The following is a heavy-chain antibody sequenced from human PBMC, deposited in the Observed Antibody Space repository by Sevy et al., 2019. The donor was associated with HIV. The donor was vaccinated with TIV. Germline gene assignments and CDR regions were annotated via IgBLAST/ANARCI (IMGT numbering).Heavy chain of an antibody. CDR3: ARVFPYCSGRSCYSPYDAFDI. V-gene: IGHV1-2*02. J-gene: IGHJ3*02. D-gene: IGHD2-15*01. Sequence: ATVKVSCKASGYTFTGHYMHWVRQAPRQGLERMGWINPNSSSTDYAQKFQGRVTLTRDTSISTAYLELSRLTSDDTAVYYCARVFPYCSGRSCYSPYDAFDIWGQGTMVTVSS. CDR2: INPNSSST. CDR1: GYTFTGHY.